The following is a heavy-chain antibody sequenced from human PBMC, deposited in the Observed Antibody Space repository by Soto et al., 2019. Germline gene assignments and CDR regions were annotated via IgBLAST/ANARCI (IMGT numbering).Heavy chain of an antibody. CDR2: ISGSGGST. Sequence: EVQLLESGGGLVQPGGSLRLSFAASGFTFSLYAMSWFRQAPGKGLEWVSVISGSGGSTYYADSVKGRFTVSRDNSKNTLYLQMNSLGVEDTAVYYCAKSVGGTNYYYGMDVWGRGTTVTVSS. CDR1: GFTFSLYA. CDR3: AKSVGGTNYYYGMDV. D-gene: IGHD2-15*01. V-gene: IGHV3-23*01. J-gene: IGHJ6*02.